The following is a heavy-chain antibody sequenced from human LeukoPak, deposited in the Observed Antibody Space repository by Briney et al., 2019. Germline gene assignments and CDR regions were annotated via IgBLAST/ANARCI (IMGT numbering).Heavy chain of an antibody. V-gene: IGHV3-74*01. CDR1: GFTFRSYW. J-gene: IGHJ4*02. CDR3: ARGGYYGSGRYYFDS. CDR2: IKSDGSNT. D-gene: IGHD3-3*01. Sequence: PGGSLRLSCAASGFTFRSYWMHWVRQAPGKGLVWVSRIKSDGSNTNYADSVKGRFTISRDNAKNTLHLQMNSLRAEDTAVYYCARGGYYGSGRYYFDSWGQGTLVTVSS.